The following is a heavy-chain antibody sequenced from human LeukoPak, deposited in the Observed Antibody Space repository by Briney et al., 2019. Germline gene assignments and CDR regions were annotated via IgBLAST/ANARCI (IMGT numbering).Heavy chain of an antibody. CDR3: ARGRRNAWLLPHDAFDT. CDR1: GGSFSGYY. Sequence: SETLSLTCAVYGGSFSGYYWSWIRQPPGKGLEWIGEINHSGSTNYNPSLKSRVTISVDTSKNQFSLKLSSVTAADTAVYYCARGRRNAWLLPHDAFDTWGQGTMVTVSS. CDR2: INHSGST. J-gene: IGHJ3*02. V-gene: IGHV4-34*01. D-gene: IGHD3-22*01.